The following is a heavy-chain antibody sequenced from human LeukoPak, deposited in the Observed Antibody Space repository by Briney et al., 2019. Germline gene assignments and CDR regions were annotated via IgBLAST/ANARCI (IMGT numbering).Heavy chain of an antibody. CDR3: ARGTTPKGTLEYSFDY. Sequence: ASVKVSCKASGYTFTSYYMHWVRQAPGQGLEWMGIINPSDGSTSYAQKFQGRVTMTRDTSTSTVYMELSSLRSEDTAVYYCARGTTPKGTLEYSFDYWGQGTLVTVSS. D-gene: IGHD1-14*01. CDR1: GYTFTSYY. J-gene: IGHJ4*02. CDR2: INPSDGST. V-gene: IGHV1-46*01.